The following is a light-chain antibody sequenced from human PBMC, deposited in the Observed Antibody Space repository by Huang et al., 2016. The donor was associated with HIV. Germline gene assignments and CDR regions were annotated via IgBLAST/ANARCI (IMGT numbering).Light chain of an antibody. CDR1: QDIKNY. CDR2: AAS. V-gene: IGKV1-16*02. CDR3: QQYNSFPLT. J-gene: IGKJ4*01. Sequence: DIQMTQSPSSLSASVGDRLTITCRASQDIKNYLAWLQKKPGKAPKSLFYAASTLQTGVPSNFSGSGSGTDFTLTINSLQAEDFATYFCQQYNSFPLTFGGGTRVEIK.